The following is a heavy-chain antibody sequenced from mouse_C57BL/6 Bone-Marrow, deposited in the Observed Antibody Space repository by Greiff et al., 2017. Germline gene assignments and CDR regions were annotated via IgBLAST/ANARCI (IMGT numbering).Heavy chain of an antibody. CDR3: ARRKSGTCFDY. Sequence: EVQVVESGAGLVQSGRSLSLSCATSGYTFSDFYMEWVRQAPGKGLEWIAASRHKANDYTTEYSASVKGRFIVSRYTSHSILYLQMNALRAEDTAVYYCARRKSGTCFDYWGQGNTLTVAA. V-gene: IGHV7-1*01. CDR2: SRHKANDYTT. CDR1: GYTFSDFY. J-gene: IGHJ2*01. D-gene: IGHD4-1*01.